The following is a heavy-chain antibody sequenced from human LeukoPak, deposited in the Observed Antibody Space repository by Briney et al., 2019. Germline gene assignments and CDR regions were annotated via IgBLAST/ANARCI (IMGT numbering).Heavy chain of an antibody. Sequence: GTSVKVSCKASGYTFTRYYIHWVRQAPGQGLEWMGIIDSSGGSTTYAQKFQGRVTMTRDTSTSTVYMELSSLSSEDTAVYYCARDSESLEMATAYFDYWGQGTLVTVSS. CDR2: IDSSGGST. CDR3: ARDSESLEMATAYFDY. CDR1: GYTFTRYY. J-gene: IGHJ4*02. D-gene: IGHD5-24*01. V-gene: IGHV1-46*01.